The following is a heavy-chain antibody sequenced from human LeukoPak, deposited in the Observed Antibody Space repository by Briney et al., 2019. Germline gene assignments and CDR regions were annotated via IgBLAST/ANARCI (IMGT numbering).Heavy chain of an antibody. Sequence: AGGSLRLSCAASGFTVSSNYMSWVRQAPGKGLEWVSVIHSGGSTYYADSVKGRFTISRHNSKNTLYPQMNSLRAEDTAVYYCARGGWEYYFDYWGQGTLVTVSS. J-gene: IGHJ4*02. CDR1: GFTVSSNY. CDR2: IHSGGST. D-gene: IGHD1-26*01. V-gene: IGHV3-53*04. CDR3: ARGGWEYYFDY.